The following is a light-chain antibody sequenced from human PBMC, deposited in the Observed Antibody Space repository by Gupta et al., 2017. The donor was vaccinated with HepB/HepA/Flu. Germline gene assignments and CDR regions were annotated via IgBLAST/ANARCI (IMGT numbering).Light chain of an antibody. CDR3: AVWDDSLNEAV. J-gene: IGLJ2*01. CDR1: RSNIEVNN. CDR2: TNY. Sequence: QSVLTPLPSVSGALRQRVIISCSGSRSNIEVNNVNWYQQFPGTAPKLLIYTNYHRPSGVPDRFSGSKSGTSASLAISGLQPEDDANYFCAVWDDSLNEAVFGGGTQLTVL. V-gene: IGLV1-44*01.